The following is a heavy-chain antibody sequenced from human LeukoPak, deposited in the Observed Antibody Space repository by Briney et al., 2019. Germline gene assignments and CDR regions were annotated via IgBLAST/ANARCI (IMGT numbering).Heavy chain of an antibody. CDR3: ARDPEYYDFWSGYPRNYFDY. D-gene: IGHD3-3*01. Sequence: ASVKVSCKASGYTFTGYYMHWVRQAPGQGLEWMGWINPNSGGTNYAQKFQGRVTMTRDTSISTASIELRRLRSDDTAVYYCARDPEYYDFWSGYPRNYFDYWGERTLVTGSS. CDR2: INPNSGGT. CDR1: GYTFTGYY. V-gene: IGHV1-2*02. J-gene: IGHJ4*02.